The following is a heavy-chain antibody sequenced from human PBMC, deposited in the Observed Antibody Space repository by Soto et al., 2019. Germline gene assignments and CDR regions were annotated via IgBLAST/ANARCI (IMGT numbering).Heavy chain of an antibody. CDR2: VYWDDTK. V-gene: IGHV2-5*02. D-gene: IGHD4-17*01. CDR1: GFSLSTSGVG. CDR3: AHKGYGDYPLDY. Sequence: QITLKESGPTLVKPTQTLTPTCTFSGFSLSTSGVGVGWIRQPPGKALEWLAVVYWDDTKHYSPSLKSRLTITKDTSKNQVVLTMTNMDPVDTATYFCAHKGYGDYPLDYWGQGTLVTVSS. J-gene: IGHJ4*02.